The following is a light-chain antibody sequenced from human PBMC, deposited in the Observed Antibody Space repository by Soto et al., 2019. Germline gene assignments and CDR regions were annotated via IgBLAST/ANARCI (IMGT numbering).Light chain of an antibody. CDR3: QQRSNWPPELT. J-gene: IGKJ4*01. V-gene: IGKV3-11*01. CDR1: QSVSSY. CDR2: DAS. Sequence: EIVFTQSPATLSLSPVERATLSCRASQSVSSYLAWYQQKPGQAPRLLIYDASNRATGIPARFSGSGSGTDFTLTISSLEPEDFAVYYCQQRSNWPPELTFGGGTKVDIK.